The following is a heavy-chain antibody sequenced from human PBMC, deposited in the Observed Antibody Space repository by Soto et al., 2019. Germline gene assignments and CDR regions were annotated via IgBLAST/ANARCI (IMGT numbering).Heavy chain of an antibody. CDR2: INPNSGGT. Sequence: ASVKVSCKASGYTFTGYYMHWVRQAPGQGLEWMGWINPNSGGTNYAQKFQGRVTMTRDTSISTAYMELSRLRSDDTAVYYCAREAPYGGKGGFDPWGQGTLVTVSS. CDR1: GYTFTGYY. J-gene: IGHJ5*02. D-gene: IGHD2-15*01. CDR3: AREAPYGGKGGFDP. V-gene: IGHV1-2*02.